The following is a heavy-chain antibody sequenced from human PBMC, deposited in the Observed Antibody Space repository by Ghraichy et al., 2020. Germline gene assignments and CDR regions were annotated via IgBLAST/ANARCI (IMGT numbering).Heavy chain of an antibody. CDR2: ISVYNGDT. CDR1: GYTITNYG. J-gene: IGHJ3*02. V-gene: IGHV1-18*01. CDR3: ARGGGRYCSGGSCSTDSFDI. D-gene: IGHD2-15*01. Sequence: ASVKVSCKASGYTITNYGISWVRQTPGQGLEWMGGISVYNGDTNYAQKLQGRVTLTTDTSTSTAYMEVRSLRSDDTAVYYCARGGGRYCSGGSCSTDSFDIWGQGTMVTVSS.